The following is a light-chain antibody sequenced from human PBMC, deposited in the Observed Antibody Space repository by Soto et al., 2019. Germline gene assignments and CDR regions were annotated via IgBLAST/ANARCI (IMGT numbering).Light chain of an antibody. CDR1: TSEIGSYNY. Sequence: QSALTQPASVSGSPGQSITITCTGSTSEIGSYNYVSWYLQDPGKAPKLIIYDVSYRPSGVSNRFFGSKSGNTASLTISAPQAEDEADYYCSSYTSSSTYVFGTGTKVTVL. CDR2: DVS. V-gene: IGLV2-14*01. J-gene: IGLJ1*01. CDR3: SSYTSSSTYV.